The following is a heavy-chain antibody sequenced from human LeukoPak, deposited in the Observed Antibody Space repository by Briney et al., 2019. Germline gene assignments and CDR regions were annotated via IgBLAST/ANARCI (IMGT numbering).Heavy chain of an antibody. D-gene: IGHD2-21*02. J-gene: IGHJ4*02. Sequence: GASLRVSSKASRYTFTAYYMHGVRHAPVHRLEGMGIINPSGGITSYAQKFPGTVTMTTDTSTSTVHIGLSSARTECTAWYYRAEAAIPDYWGQGTLVSVSS. CDR1: RYTFTAYY. CDR2: INPSGGIT. CDR3: AEAAIPDY. V-gene: IGHV1-46*01.